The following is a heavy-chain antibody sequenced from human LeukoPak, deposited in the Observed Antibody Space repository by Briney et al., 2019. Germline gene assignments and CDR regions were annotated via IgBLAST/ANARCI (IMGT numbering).Heavy chain of an antibody. D-gene: IGHD3-3*01. CDR3: AADPYGRFLEWLPYIPLDV. J-gene: IGHJ6*02. CDR1: GFTFTSSA. V-gene: IGHV1-58*01. Sequence: ASVKVSCKASGFTFTSSAVHWVRQALGQCLEWIGCIVVGSGNTNYAHKFQERVTITRDMSTSTAYMELSSLRSEDTAVYYCAADPYGRFLEWLPYIPLDVWGQGTTVTVSS. CDR2: IVVGSGNT.